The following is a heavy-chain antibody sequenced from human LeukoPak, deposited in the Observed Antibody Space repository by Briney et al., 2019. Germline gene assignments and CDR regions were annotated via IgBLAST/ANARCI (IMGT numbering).Heavy chain of an antibody. V-gene: IGHV3-74*01. CDR1: GFTFSSYW. CDR3: ARVRITMVRGVPSRWFDP. CDR2: INSDGSST. Sequence: GGSLRLSSAASGFTFSSYWMHWVRQAPGKGLVWVSRINSDGSSTSYADSVKGRFTISRDNAKNTLYLQMNSLRAEDTAVYYCARVRITMVRGVPSRWFDPWGQGTLVTVSS. D-gene: IGHD3-10*01. J-gene: IGHJ5*02.